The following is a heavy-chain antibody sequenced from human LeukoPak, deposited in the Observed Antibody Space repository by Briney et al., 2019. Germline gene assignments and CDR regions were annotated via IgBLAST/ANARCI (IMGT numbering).Heavy chain of an antibody. CDR1: GYSISSGYY. J-gene: IGHJ6*03. V-gene: IGHV4-38-2*02. Sequence: KASETLSLTCTVSGYSISSGYYWGWIRQPPGKGLEWIGSIYHSGSTYYNPSLKSRVTISVDTSKNQFSLKLSSVTAADTAVYYCARHYWYYDILTGYPPGEYYMDVWGKGTTVTISS. CDR2: IYHSGST. D-gene: IGHD3-9*01. CDR3: ARHYWYYDILTGYPPGEYYMDV.